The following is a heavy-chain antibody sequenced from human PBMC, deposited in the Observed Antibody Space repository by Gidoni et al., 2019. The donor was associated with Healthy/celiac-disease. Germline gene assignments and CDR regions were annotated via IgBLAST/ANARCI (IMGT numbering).Heavy chain of an antibody. V-gene: IGHV3-30-3*01. D-gene: IGHD6-19*01. CDR1: GFTFSSYA. Sequence: QVQLVESGGGVVQPGRSLRLSCAASGFTFSSYAMHWVRQAPGKGLEWVAVISYDGSNKYYADSVKGRFTISRDNSKNTLYLQMNSLRAEDTAVYYCARAVIAVGLIDYWGQGTLVTVSS. CDR2: ISYDGSNK. CDR3: ARAVIAVGLIDY. J-gene: IGHJ4*02.